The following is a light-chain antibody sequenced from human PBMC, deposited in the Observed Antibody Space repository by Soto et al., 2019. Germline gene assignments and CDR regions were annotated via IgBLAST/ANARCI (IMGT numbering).Light chain of an antibody. Sequence: EIVLTQSPGTLSLSPGERATLSCRASQSVSSSYLAWYQKKPGQAPRLLIYGASSTATGIPDRFSGSGSGTDFTLTISRLEPEDFAVYYCQQYRSSPPFTFGPGTKVDIK. CDR3: QQYRSSPPFT. CDR1: QSVSSSY. V-gene: IGKV3-20*01. J-gene: IGKJ3*01. CDR2: GAS.